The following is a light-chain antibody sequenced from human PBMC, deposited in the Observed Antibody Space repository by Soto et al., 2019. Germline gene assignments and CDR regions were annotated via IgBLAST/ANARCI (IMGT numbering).Light chain of an antibody. Sequence: QAVVTQSPSASASLGASVKLTCTLSSGYRTNAIAWHQQQSEKGPRFLMKINYDGTHSKGDGFFDRFSGSSSGAERHLSISSLQSEDEADYYCQSLGTGIQVFGGGTKLTVL. V-gene: IGLV4-69*01. CDR2: INYDGTH. CDR3: QSLGTGIQV. CDR1: SGYRTNA. J-gene: IGLJ3*02.